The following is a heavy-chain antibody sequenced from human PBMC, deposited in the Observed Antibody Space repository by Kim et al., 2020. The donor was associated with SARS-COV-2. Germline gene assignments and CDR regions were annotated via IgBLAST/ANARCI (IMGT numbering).Heavy chain of an antibody. J-gene: IGHJ6*02. Sequence: GGSLRLSCAASGFTFSSYWMHWVRQAPGKGLVWVSRINSDGSSTSYADSVKGRFTISRDNAKNTLYLQMNSLRAEDTAVYYCARDILSYYGDLYGYYYYYGMDVWGQGTTVTVSS. CDR2: INSDGSST. CDR3: ARDILSYYGDLYGYYYYYGMDV. CDR1: GFTFSSYW. V-gene: IGHV3-74*01. D-gene: IGHD4-17*01.